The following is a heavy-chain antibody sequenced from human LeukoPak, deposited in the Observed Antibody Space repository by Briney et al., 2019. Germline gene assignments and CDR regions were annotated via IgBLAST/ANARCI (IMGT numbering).Heavy chain of an antibody. CDR1: GFTFSTYI. CDR3: ARACGGDCYLSDY. V-gene: IGHV3-21*01. Sequence: GGSLRLSCAASGFTFSTYIMIWVRQAPGKGLEGGSSISSSSSYIYYADSVKGRFTISRDNAKNSLYLQMNSLRAEDTAVYYCARACGGDCYLSDYWGQGTLVTVSS. D-gene: IGHD2-21*02. J-gene: IGHJ4*02. CDR2: ISSSSSYI.